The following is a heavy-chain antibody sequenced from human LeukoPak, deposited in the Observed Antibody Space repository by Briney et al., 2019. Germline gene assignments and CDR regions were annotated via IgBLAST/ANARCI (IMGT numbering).Heavy chain of an antibody. CDR2: ISYDGSNK. CDR1: GFTFDDYA. CDR3: ARGPSGYHNT. Sequence: GGSLRLSCAASGFTFDDYAMHWVRQAPGKGPEWVAVISYDGSNKYYADSVKGRFTISRDNSKNTLYLQMNSLRAEDTAVYYCARGPSGYHNTGGQGTLVTVSS. D-gene: IGHD5-12*01. J-gene: IGHJ4*02. V-gene: IGHV3-30*04.